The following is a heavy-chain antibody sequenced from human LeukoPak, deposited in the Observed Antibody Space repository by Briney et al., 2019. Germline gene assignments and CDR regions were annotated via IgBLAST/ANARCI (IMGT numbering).Heavy chain of an antibody. CDR3: ARDVENYYDSSGRSGMTSGFYFY. CDR2: IYSGGST. V-gene: IGHV3-66*01. J-gene: IGHJ4*02. D-gene: IGHD3-22*01. CDR1: GFTFSSYA. Sequence: GGSLRLSCAASGFTFSSYAMSWVRQAPGKGLEWVSVIYSGGSTYYADSVKGRLTISRDNSKNTLYLQMNSLRAEDTAVYYCARDVENYYDSSGRSGMTSGFYFYWGQGTLVTVSS.